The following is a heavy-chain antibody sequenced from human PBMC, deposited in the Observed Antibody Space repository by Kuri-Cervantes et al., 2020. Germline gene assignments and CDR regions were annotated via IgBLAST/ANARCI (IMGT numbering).Heavy chain of an antibody. J-gene: IGHJ6*02. V-gene: IGHV3-9*01. CDR1: GFTFDDYA. CDR2: ISWNSGSI. D-gene: IGHD6-19*01. CDR3: AKGYRQWPKYYHYGMDV. Sequence: GGSLRLSCAASGFTFDDYAMHWVRQAPGKGLEWVSGISWNSGSIGYADSVKGRFTISRDNAKNSLYLQMNSLRAEDTALYYCAKGYRQWPKYYHYGMDVWGQGTTVTVSS.